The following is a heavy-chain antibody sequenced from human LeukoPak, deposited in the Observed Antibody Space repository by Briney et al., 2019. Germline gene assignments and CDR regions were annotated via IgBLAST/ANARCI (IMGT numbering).Heavy chain of an antibody. CDR3: AKDAPWVRWLQFVLDY. V-gene: IGHV3-23*01. CDR1: GFTFSSYA. Sequence: GGSLRLSRAASGFTFSSYAMSWVRQAPGKGLEWVSAISGSGGSTYYADSVKGRFTISRDNSKNTLYLQMNSLRAEDTAVYYCAKDAPWVRWLQFVLDYWGQGTLVTVSS. J-gene: IGHJ4*02. CDR2: ISGSGGST. D-gene: IGHD5-24*01.